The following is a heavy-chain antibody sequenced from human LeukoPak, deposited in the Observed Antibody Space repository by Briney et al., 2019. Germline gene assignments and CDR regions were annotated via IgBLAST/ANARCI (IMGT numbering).Heavy chain of an antibody. J-gene: IGHJ5*02. Sequence: GGSLRLSCAASGFTFSNYWMSWVRQAPGKGLEWVANIKQDGDEQYYVDSVRGRFTISRGNAKNSLYLQMNSLRAEDTAVYYCAKGSGSGWYGWFAPWGQGTLVTVS. CDR1: GFTFSNYW. CDR2: IKQDGDEQ. CDR3: AKGSGSGWYGWFAP. D-gene: IGHD6-19*01. V-gene: IGHV3-7*01.